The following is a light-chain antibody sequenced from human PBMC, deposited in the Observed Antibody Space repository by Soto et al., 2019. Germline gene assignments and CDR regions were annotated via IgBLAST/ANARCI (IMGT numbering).Light chain of an antibody. CDR1: QSVSSSY. CDR3: QQYGSSPIT. V-gene: IGKV3-20*01. CDR2: GAS. J-gene: IGKJ5*01. Sequence: ELVLTQSPGTLSLSPGERATLSCRASQSVSSSYLAWYQQKPGQAPRPLIYGASSRATAIPDRFSGSGSGTHFTLTITRLEPEDFAVYYCQQYGSSPITFGQGTRLEIK.